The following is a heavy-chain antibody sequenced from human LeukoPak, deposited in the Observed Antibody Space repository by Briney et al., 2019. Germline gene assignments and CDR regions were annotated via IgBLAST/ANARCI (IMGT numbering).Heavy chain of an antibody. J-gene: IGHJ4*02. CDR2: ISFSGGNT. CDR3: AKDSSASGWYGFFDY. V-gene: IGHV3-23*01. Sequence: GGSLRLSCAAYGFTFSTYAMSWVRQAPGKGLEWISAISFSGGNTYYADSVKGRFTISRDNSKNTLYLQMNTLRAEDTAVYYCAKDSSASGWYGFFDYWGQGTLVTVSS. D-gene: IGHD6-19*01. CDR1: GFTFSTYA.